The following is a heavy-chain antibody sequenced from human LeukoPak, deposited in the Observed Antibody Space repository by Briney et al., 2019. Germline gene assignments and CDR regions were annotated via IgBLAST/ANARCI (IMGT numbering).Heavy chain of an antibody. V-gene: IGHV3-30*18. CDR3: AKDPSYGDYSPLGFDP. D-gene: IGHD4-17*01. Sequence: PGRSLRLSCAASGFTFSSYGMHWVRQAPGKGLEWVALISYDGSNKYYADSVKGRFTISRDNSKNTLYLQMNSLRAEDTAVYYCAKDPSYGDYSPLGFDPWGQGTLVTVSS. J-gene: IGHJ5*02. CDR1: GFTFSSYG. CDR2: ISYDGSNK.